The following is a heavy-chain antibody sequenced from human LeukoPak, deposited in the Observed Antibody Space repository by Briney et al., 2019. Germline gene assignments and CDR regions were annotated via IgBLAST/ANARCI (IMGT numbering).Heavy chain of an antibody. D-gene: IGHD5-12*01. CDR3: ARDTRGYSGYDQLPTGYYYYGMDV. J-gene: IGHJ6*02. V-gene: IGHV1-18*01. CDR1: GYTFTSYG. CDR2: ISAYNGNT. Sequence: ASVKVSCKASGYTFTSYGISWVRQAPGQGLEWMGWISAYNGNTNYAQKLQGRVTMTTDTSTSTAYVELRSLRSDDTAVYYCARDTRGYSGYDQLPTGYYYYGMDVWGQGTTVTVSS.